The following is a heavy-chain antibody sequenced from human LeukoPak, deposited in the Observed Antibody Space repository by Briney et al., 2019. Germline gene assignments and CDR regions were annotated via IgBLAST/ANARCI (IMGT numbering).Heavy chain of an antibody. D-gene: IGHD2-2*01. CDR1: GFTFSSYG. J-gene: IGHJ5*02. CDR2: ISYDGSNK. CDR3: ARKGQLLNWFDP. Sequence: PGGSLRLSCAASGFTFSSYGMHWVRQAPGKGLEWVAVISYDGSNKYYADSVKGRFTISRDNSKNTLYLQMNSLRAEDTAVYYCARKGQLLNWFDPWGQGTLVTVSS. V-gene: IGHV3-30*03.